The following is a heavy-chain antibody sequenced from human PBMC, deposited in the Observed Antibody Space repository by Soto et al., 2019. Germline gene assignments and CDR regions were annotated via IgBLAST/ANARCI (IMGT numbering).Heavy chain of an antibody. V-gene: IGHV3-30-3*01. D-gene: IGHD1-26*01. CDR2: KTYDGSNK. Sequence: QVQLVESGGGVVQPGRSLRRSCAASGFMFSSYAMHWVRQAPGKGLEWVAVKTYDGSNKYYADSVKGRFTISRDNSKNTLYLQMNSLRAEDTAVYYCARAGGLLVDYWGQGTLVTVSS. CDR1: GFMFSSYA. CDR3: ARAGGLLVDY. J-gene: IGHJ4*02.